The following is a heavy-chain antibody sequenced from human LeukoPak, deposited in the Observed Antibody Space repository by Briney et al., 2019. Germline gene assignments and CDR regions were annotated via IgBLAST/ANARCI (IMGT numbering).Heavy chain of an antibody. CDR3: AKAQGWNYENWFDP. D-gene: IGHD1-7*01. Sequence: GGSLRLSCAASGFTFSSYAMSWVRQAPGQGLEWVSAINGSGGSTYYADSVKGRFTISRDNSKNTLYLQMNSLRAEDTAVYYCAKAQGWNYENWFDPWGQGTLVTVSS. J-gene: IGHJ5*02. V-gene: IGHV3-23*01. CDR2: INGSGGST. CDR1: GFTFSSYA.